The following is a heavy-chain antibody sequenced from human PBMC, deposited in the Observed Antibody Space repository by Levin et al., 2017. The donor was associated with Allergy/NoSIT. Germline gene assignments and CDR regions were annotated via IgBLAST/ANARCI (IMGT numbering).Heavy chain of an antibody. J-gene: IGHJ4*02. CDR2: ISGSGGST. CDR1: GFTFSSYA. CDR3: AKGAVYCGGDCYSGSFDY. V-gene: IGHV3-23*01. D-gene: IGHD2-21*02. Sequence: SCAASGFTFSSYAMSWVRQAPGKGLEWVSAISGSGGSTYYADSVKGRFTISRDNSKNTLYLQMNSLRAEDTAVYYCAKGAVYCGGDCYSGSFDYWGQGTLVTVSS.